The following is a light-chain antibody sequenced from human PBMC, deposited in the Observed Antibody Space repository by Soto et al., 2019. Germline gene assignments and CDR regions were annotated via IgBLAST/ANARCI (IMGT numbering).Light chain of an antibody. Sequence: DIQMTQSPSTLSASVGDRVTITSRASQSISSWLAWYQQKPGKAPKLLIYKASSLESGVPSRFSGSGSGTEFTLTISSLQPDDFATYYCQQYNSYLTWTFGQGTKVEIK. CDR3: QQYNSYLTWT. CDR2: KAS. V-gene: IGKV1-5*03. CDR1: QSISSW. J-gene: IGKJ1*01.